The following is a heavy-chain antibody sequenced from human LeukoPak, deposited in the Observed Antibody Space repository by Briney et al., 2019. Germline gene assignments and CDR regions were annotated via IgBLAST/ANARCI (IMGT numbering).Heavy chain of an antibody. CDR2: ICDSWSS. Sequence: SETLSLTCTVSGGSLRSSYWTWMRRPPGKGLEWSACICDSWSSNYSPSLNCRVAVSLNTSKSQFSLRLSSVTAAGTAVCYCARVEYSSGWPFLYWGQGTLVTVSS. D-gene: IGHD6-19*01. CDR1: GGSLRSSY. V-gene: IGHV4-59*01. CDR3: ARVEYSSGWPFLY. J-gene: IGHJ4*02.